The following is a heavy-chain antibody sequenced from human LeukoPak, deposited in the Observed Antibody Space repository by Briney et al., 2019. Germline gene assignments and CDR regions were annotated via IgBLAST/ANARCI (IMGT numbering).Heavy chain of an antibody. CDR1: GFTFRRYD. V-gene: IGHV3-23*01. CDR2: ISGNGDST. D-gene: IGHD2-15*01. Sequence: GGSLRLSCAASGFTFRRYDMSWVRQDPGKGLEWVSAISGNGDSTYYVDSVKGRFTISRDNSKNTLYLQMNSLRAEDTAVYYCALYCSGGSCYSMGGAFDIWGQRTVVTVSS. CDR3: ALYCSGGSCYSMGGAFDI. J-gene: IGHJ3*02.